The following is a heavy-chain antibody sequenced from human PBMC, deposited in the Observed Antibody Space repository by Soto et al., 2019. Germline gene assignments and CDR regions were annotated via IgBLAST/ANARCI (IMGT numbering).Heavy chain of an antibody. D-gene: IGHD6-19*01. V-gene: IGHV1-69*08. CDR1: GGTFSSYT. CDR2: IIPILGIA. Sequence: QVQLVQSGAEVKTPGASVKVSCKASGGTFSSYTISWVRQAPGQGLEWMGRIIPILGIANYAQKFQGRVTLTADKTTSTAYKELSSLRSEDTAVYYCARDGRASIAVAGSSWYFDLWGRGTLVTVSS. J-gene: IGHJ2*01. CDR3: ARDGRASIAVAGSSWYFDL.